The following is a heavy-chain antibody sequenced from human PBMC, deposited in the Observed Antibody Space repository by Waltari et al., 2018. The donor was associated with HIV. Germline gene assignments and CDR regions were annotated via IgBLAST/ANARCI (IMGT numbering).Heavy chain of an antibody. CDR1: GYSLTNYW. J-gene: IGHJ6*02. CDR2: IYPGDSDT. V-gene: IGHV5-51*01. CDR3: ARRRGYGLDV. Sequence: EVPLLPSGAEGQKPVASLQFSCHASGYSLTNYWTGWVRPMPGKGLEWMGIIYPGDSDTRYSPSFQGQVTISADKSISTAYLQWSSLKASDTAMYYGARRRGYGLDVWGQGTTVIVSS. D-gene: IGHD3-10*01.